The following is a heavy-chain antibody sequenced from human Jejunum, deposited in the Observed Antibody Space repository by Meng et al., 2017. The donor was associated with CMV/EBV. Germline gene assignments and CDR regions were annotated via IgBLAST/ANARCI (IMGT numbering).Heavy chain of an antibody. CDR3: ARQQGYFDSTMAYFDS. V-gene: IGHV3-30*03. Sequence: SVFSFSPDAMDWVRQSPGKGLECVAIISIYGRNEYYADSVKGRFTISRDDSKNTVYLEMNNLKPDDTAVYYCARQQGYFDSTMAYFDSWGQGTLVTVSS. D-gene: IGHD2/OR15-2a*01. CDR2: ISIYGRNE. J-gene: IGHJ4*02. CDR1: VFSFSPDA.